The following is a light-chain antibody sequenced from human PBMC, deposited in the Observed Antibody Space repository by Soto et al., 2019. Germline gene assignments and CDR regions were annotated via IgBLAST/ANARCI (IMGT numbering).Light chain of an antibody. Sequence: QSALTQPRSVSGSPGQSVTISYTGTSSDVGGYNYVSWYQQHPGKAPKLMIYDVTKRPSGVPDRFSGSKSGNTSSLTISGLQAEDAADYYCCSYAGSDVVFGGGTKLTVL. CDR3: CSYAGSDVV. CDR2: DVT. V-gene: IGLV2-11*01. CDR1: SSDVGGYNY. J-gene: IGLJ2*01.